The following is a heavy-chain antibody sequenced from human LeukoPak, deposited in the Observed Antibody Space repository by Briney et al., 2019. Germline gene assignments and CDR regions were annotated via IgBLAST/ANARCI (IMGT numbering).Heavy chain of an antibody. D-gene: IGHD3-22*01. CDR1: GFTFSSYS. J-gene: IGHJ6*02. CDR2: IWYDGSNK. Sequence: PGGSLRLSCAASGFTFSSYSMNWVRQAPGKGLEWVAVIWYDGSNKNYVDSVKGRFTISRDDSKNTLYLEMNSLRAEDTAVYYCAREIGYGMDVWGQGTTVTVSS. CDR3: AREIGYGMDV. V-gene: IGHV3-33*08.